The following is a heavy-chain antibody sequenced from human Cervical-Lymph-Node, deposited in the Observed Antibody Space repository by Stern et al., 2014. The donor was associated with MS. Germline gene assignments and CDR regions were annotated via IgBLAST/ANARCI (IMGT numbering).Heavy chain of an antibody. CDR2: ISGYNGNT. D-gene: IGHD5-12*01. CDR3: ARDGYDVSGLSDY. V-gene: IGHV1-18*01. J-gene: IGHJ4*02. Sequence: QVQLVQSGAEVKKPGASVKVSCKTSAYNFTNYGVTWVRRAPGQGLEWMGWISGYNGNTKYEQKFQGRVAMTTDTSTKTAYMELRSLRSSDTAVYYCARDGYDVSGLSDYWGQGTLVTVSS. CDR1: AYNFTNYG.